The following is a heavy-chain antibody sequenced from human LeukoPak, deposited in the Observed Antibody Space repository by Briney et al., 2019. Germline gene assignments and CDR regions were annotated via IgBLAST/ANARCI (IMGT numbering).Heavy chain of an antibody. CDR3: ARDGGSGWYVVYYFDY. J-gene: IGHJ4*02. D-gene: IGHD6-19*01. CDR1: GFTFSSYA. Sequence: GESLRLSCAASGFTFSSYAMHWVRQAPGKGLEWVAVISYDGSNKYYADSVKGRFTISRDNSKNTLYLQMNSLRAEDTAVYYCARDGGSGWYVVYYFDYWGQGTLVTVSS. CDR2: ISYDGSNK. V-gene: IGHV3-30-3*01.